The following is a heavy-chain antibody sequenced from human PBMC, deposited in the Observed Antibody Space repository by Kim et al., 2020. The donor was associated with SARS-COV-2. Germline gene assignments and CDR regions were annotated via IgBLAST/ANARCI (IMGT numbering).Heavy chain of an antibody. CDR1: GGSINSGGYY. V-gene: IGHV4-31*03. D-gene: IGHD3-10*01. Sequence: SETLSLTCIVSGGSINSGGYYWSWIRQHPGKGLEWIGYIYYSGSISYIPSYNPSLKSRVTILLDTSKNQFSLNLTSVTAADTAVYYCARAPTWFGELGWFDAWGQGTLVTVSS. CDR2: IYYSGSISYIP. CDR3: ARAPTWFGELGWFDA. J-gene: IGHJ5*02.